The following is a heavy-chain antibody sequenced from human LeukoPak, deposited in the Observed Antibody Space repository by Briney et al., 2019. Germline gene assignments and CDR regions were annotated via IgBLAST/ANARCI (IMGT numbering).Heavy chain of an antibody. CDR3: ERDRDDILTNNCFDP. Sequence: SSVTVSCKASGYTFTGYYMHWVRQAPGQGLEWVGWINPNSGGTNYAQKFQGRVTMTRDTSISTAYMELRRLRSADTDVYYCERDRDDILTNNCFDPWGQGTLVTASS. CDR1: GYTFTGYY. V-gene: IGHV1-2*02. CDR2: INPNSGGT. J-gene: IGHJ5*02. D-gene: IGHD3-9*01.